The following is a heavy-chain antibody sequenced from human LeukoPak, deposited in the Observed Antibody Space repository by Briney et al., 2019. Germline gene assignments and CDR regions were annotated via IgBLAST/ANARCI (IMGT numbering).Heavy chain of an antibody. CDR1: GGSIRDYY. V-gene: IGHV4-4*07. CDR2: IFTTGNT. Sequence: SETLSLTCTVSGGSIRDYYWSWLRQPAGKELEWIGHIFTTGNTKYNPSFESRVTVSVDTSKSQFSLKLRSVTAADTAVYFCARAKQLEKYYFDYWGRGTLVTVSS. D-gene: IGHD1-1*01. J-gene: IGHJ4*02. CDR3: ARAKQLEKYYFDY.